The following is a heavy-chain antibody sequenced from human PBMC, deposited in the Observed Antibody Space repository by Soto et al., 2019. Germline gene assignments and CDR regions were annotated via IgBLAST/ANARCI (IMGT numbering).Heavy chain of an antibody. Sequence: EVQLVESGGGLIQPGGSLRLSCAASGFTVSSNYMSWVRQAPGKGLEWVSVIYSGGSTYYADSVKGRFTISRDNSKNTLHLRRNTERAYETAVPKSARYHLGSGRPGLCRRWGSGTRVPVS. J-gene: IGHJ1*01. CDR3: ARYHLGSGRPGLCRR. V-gene: IGHV3-53*01. CDR2: IYSGGST. D-gene: IGHD2-2*01. CDR1: GFTVSSNY.